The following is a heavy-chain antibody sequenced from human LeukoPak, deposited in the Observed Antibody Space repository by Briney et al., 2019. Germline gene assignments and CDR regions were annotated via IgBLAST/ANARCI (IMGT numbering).Heavy chain of an antibody. CDR3: ARGPSSYYDFWSGYYPSTGDDAFDI. Sequence: GASVKVSCKASGYTFTSYAMHWVRQAPGQRLEWMGWINAGNGNTKYSQEFQGRVTITRDTSASTAYMELSSLRSEDMAVYYCARGPSSYYDFWSGYYPSTGDDAFDIWGQGTMVTVSS. CDR2: INAGNGNT. J-gene: IGHJ3*02. V-gene: IGHV1-3*03. CDR1: GYTFTSYA. D-gene: IGHD3-3*01.